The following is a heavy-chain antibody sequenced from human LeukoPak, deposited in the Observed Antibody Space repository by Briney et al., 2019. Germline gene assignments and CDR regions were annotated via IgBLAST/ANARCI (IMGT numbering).Heavy chain of an antibody. D-gene: IGHD3-16*01. V-gene: IGHV6-1*01. CDR3: ARDLSSGLGDFDY. CDR1: GDSVSSNSAT. Sequence: SQTLSLTCAISGDSVSSNSATWNWIRQSPSRGLEWLGRTYYRSKWYYDYAVSVRSRVTINPDTSKNQSSLQLNSVTPGDTAVYYCARDLSSGLGDFDYWGQGTLVTVSS. J-gene: IGHJ4*02. CDR2: TYYRSKWYY.